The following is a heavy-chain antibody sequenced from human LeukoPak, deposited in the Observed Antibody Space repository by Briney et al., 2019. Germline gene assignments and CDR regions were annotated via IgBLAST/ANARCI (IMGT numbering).Heavy chain of an antibody. CDR3: ARDRGVAGPRYFDY. Sequence: GGALRLSCAASGFTFNNYGMSWVRQAPGKGLEWVSSISSSSSYIYYADSVKGRFTISRDNAKNSLYLQMNSLRAEDTAVYYCARDRGVAGPRYFDYWGQGTLVTVSS. CDR1: GFTFNNYG. CDR2: ISSSSSYI. V-gene: IGHV3-21*01. D-gene: IGHD6-19*01. J-gene: IGHJ4*02.